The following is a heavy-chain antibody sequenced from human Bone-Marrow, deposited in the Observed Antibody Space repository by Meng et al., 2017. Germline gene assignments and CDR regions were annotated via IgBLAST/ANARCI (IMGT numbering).Heavy chain of an antibody. Sequence: GGSLRLSCEGSGFNFINAYMTWVRQVPGKGLEWVGRIKSKPDGETIDYGAPVKGRFTISRDDSKNTLYLQMNSLKTEDTAVYYCTTSDSGSYPANYYYYGMDVWGQGTTVTVSS. CDR3: TTSDSGSYPANYYYYGMDV. J-gene: IGHJ6*02. CDR1: GFNFINAY. D-gene: IGHD1-26*01. CDR2: IKSKPDGETI. V-gene: IGHV3-15*01.